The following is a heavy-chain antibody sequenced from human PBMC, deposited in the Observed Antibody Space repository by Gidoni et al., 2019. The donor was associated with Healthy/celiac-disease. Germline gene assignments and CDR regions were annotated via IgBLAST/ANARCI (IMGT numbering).Heavy chain of an antibody. CDR1: GGSISSGGYY. Sequence: QVQLQESGPGLVKPSQTLSLTCTVSGGSISSGGYYWSWIRQHPGKGLEWIGYIYYSGNTYYNPSLKSRVTMSADTSKNQFSLKLSAVTDADTAMYYCARDGDGFIDYYALDIWGQGTMVTVSS. CDR2: IYYSGNT. V-gene: IGHV4-31*03. CDR3: ARDGDGFIDYYALDI. J-gene: IGHJ3*02. D-gene: IGHD3-9*01.